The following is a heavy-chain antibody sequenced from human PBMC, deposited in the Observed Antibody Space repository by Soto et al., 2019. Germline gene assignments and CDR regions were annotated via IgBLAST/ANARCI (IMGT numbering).Heavy chain of an antibody. CDR2: ISYDGSNR. CDR3: AKDSLPSWPPDY. J-gene: IGHJ4*02. CDR1: GFTFSSYG. Sequence: PGGSLRLSCAASGFTFSSYGMHWVRQAPGKGLEWVAVISYDGSNRYYADSVKGRFTISRDNSKNTLYLQMNSLRAEDTAVYYCAKDSLPSWPPDYWGQGTLVTVSS. V-gene: IGHV3-30*18.